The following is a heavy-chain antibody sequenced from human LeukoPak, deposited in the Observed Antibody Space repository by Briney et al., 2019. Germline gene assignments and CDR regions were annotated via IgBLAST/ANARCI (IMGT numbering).Heavy chain of an antibody. Sequence: GGSLRLSCAASGFTFSTYWMSWVRQAPGKGLEWVANIKQDGSDKYYVDSVKGRFTISRDNAQSSLYLQMGSLRPEDTAVYYCGRMGGTYWGREVNWFDPWGQGTLVTVSS. CDR3: GRMGGTYWGREVNWFDP. D-gene: IGHD7-27*01. CDR1: GFTFSTYW. V-gene: IGHV3-7*01. J-gene: IGHJ5*02. CDR2: IKQDGSDK.